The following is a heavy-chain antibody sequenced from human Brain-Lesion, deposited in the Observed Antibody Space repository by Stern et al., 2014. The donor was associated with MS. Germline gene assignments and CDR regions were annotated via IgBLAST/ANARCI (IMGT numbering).Heavy chain of an antibody. CDR1: GGTFSSYA. Sequence: QMQLVQSGAEVKKPGSSVKVSCKASGGTFSSYAISWVRQAPGQGLEWMGGIIPIFGTANYAQKFQGRVTITADESTSTAYMELSSLRSEDTAVYYCSLRVTMIVAAAIDYWGQGTLVTVSS. V-gene: IGHV1-69*01. D-gene: IGHD3-22*01. CDR2: IIPIFGTA. CDR3: SLRVTMIVAAAIDY. J-gene: IGHJ4*02.